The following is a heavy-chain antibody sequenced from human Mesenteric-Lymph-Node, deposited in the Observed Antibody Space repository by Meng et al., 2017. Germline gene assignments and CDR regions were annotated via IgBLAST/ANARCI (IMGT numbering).Heavy chain of an antibody. J-gene: IGHJ4*02. D-gene: IGHD4-23*01. V-gene: IGHV4-39*01. CDR3: ARQIFEFGYGGNSPFDY. Sequence: QLQLQESGPGLVKPSETLSLTCTVSGGPISSTSYSWGWIRQPPGKGPEWMGSIYYSGSNYHNPSLKSRLTISVDTSKSQLALKLSSVTAADTAVYYCARQIFEFGYGGNSPFDYWGQGTLVTVSS. CDR2: IYYSGSN. CDR1: GGPISSTSYS.